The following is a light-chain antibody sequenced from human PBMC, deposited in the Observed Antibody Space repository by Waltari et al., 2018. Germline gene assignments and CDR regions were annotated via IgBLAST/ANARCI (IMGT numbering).Light chain of an antibody. CDR3: QQYYDWPPWT. Sequence: EIELTQSPATLSVSPGERATLSCRASQRVTNNLAWYQQKPGQAPRLIISGASARATGIPARFSGRGSGTEFTLTISSLQSEDFAVYYCQQYYDWPPWTFGQGTKVEVK. CDR1: QRVTNN. CDR2: GAS. V-gene: IGKV3-15*01. J-gene: IGKJ1*01.